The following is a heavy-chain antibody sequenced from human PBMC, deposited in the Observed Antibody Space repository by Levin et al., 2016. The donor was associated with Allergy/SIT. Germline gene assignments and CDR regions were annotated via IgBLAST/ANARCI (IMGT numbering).Heavy chain of an antibody. Sequence: WIRQPPGKGLEWIGYIYYSGSTNYNPSLKSRVTISVDTSKNQFSLKLSSVTAADTAVYYCARGDIAVAGLDYWGQGTLVTVSS. CDR2: IYYSGST. D-gene: IGHD6-19*01. J-gene: IGHJ4*02. CDR3: ARGDIAVAGLDY. V-gene: IGHV4-59*01.